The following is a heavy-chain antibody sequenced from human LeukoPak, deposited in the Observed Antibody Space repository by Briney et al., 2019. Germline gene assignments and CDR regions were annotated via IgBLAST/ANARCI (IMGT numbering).Heavy chain of an antibody. J-gene: IGHJ4*02. Sequence: GGSLRLSCAASGFTFSSYAMHWVRQAPGKGLEWAAVISYDGSNKYYADSVKGRFTISRDNTKNTLYLQMNSLRAEDTAVYYCARRYRWELLVDYFDYWGQGTLVTVSS. D-gene: IGHD1-26*01. CDR1: GFTFSSYA. CDR2: ISYDGSNK. V-gene: IGHV3-30-3*01. CDR3: ARRYRWELLVDYFDY.